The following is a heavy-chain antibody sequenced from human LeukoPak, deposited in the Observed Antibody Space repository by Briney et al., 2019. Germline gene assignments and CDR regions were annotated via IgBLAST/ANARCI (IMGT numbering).Heavy chain of an antibody. CDR2: ISGSADST. Sequence: GGSLRLSCAASGFTFSSYWMHWVRQAPGKGLEWVSGISGSADSTYYADSVKGRFTISRDNSKNTLYLQMNSLRVEDTAVYYCAKKSSSWYEHADYWGQGTLVTVSS. D-gene: IGHD6-13*01. CDR3: AKKSSSWYEHADY. CDR1: GFTFSSYW. V-gene: IGHV3-23*01. J-gene: IGHJ4*02.